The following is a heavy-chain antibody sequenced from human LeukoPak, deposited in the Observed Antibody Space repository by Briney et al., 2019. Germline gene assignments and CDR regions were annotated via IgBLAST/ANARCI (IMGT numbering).Heavy chain of an antibody. CDR2: IKSKTDGGTT. D-gene: IGHD5-24*01. V-gene: IGHV3-15*01. J-gene: IGHJ4*02. CDR1: GFTISNAW. CDR3: TTTRWLQEFDY. Sequence: PGGSLRLSCAASGFTISNAWMSWVRQAPGKGLEWVGRIKSKTDGGTTDYAAPVKGRFTISRDDSKNTLYLQMNSLKTEDTAVYYCTTTRWLQEFDYWGQGTLVTVPS.